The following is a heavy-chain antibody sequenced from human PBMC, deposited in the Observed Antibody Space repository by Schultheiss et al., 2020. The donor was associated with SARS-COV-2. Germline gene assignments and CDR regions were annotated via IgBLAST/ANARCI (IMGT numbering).Heavy chain of an antibody. V-gene: IGHV4-34*01. CDR1: GGSFSGYY. CDR2: INHSGST. Sequence: ETLSLTCAVYGGSFSGYYWSWIRQPPGKGLEWIGEINHSGSTNYNPSLKSRVTISVDTSKNQFSLKLSSVTAADTAVYYCARGSITMVQGVIPFDYWGQGTLVTVSS. CDR3: ARGSITMVQGVIPFDY. J-gene: IGHJ4*02. D-gene: IGHD3-10*01.